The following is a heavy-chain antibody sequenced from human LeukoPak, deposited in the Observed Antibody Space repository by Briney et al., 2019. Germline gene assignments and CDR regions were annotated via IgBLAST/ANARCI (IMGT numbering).Heavy chain of an antibody. J-gene: IGHJ5*02. V-gene: IGHV7-4-1*02. D-gene: IGHD3-10*01. CDR1: GYTFTSYA. CDR3: ARARITMVRGVISWFDP. Sequence: ASVKVSCKASGYTFTSYARNWVRQAPGQGLEWMGWINTNTGNPTYAQGFTGRFVFSLDTSVSTAYLQISSLKAEDTAVYYCARARITMVRGVISWFDPWGQGTLVTVSS. CDR2: INTNTGNP.